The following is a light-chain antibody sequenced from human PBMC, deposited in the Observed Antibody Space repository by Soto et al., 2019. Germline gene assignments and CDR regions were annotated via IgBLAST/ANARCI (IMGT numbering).Light chain of an antibody. CDR2: KAS. V-gene: IGKV1-5*03. CDR3: QYYNSYPYT. CDR1: QSISDW. Sequence: DIQMTQSPSTLSASVGDRVTITCRASQSISDWLAWYQQKPGKAPNLLIYKASSLESGVPSRFSGSGSGTEFTLTISSLQPDDFATYYCQYYNSYPYTFGQGTKLEIK. J-gene: IGKJ2*01.